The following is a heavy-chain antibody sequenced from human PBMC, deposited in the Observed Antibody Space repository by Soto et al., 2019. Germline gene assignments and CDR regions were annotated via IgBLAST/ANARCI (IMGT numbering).Heavy chain of an antibody. D-gene: IGHD1-26*01. Sequence: EGQLEESGGALVQPGGSLRLSCAASGFTFSSSWMHWVRQAPGGGLVWISRIKYDGSTTNYAASVQGRFTISSDNVDNMVYLQMNSLRAVDSAVNYRARGALGSYWFDPWGQGTLVTVSS. J-gene: IGHJ5*02. CDR1: GFTFSSSW. CDR3: ARGALGSYWFDP. CDR2: IKYDGSTT. V-gene: IGHV3-74*01.